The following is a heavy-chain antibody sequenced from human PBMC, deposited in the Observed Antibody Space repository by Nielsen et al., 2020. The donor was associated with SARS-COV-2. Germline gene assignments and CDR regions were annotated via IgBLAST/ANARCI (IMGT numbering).Heavy chain of an antibody. Sequence: ASVKVSCKASGYTFTSYGISWVRQAPGQGLEWMGWISAYNGNTNYAQKLQGRVTMTTDTSTSTAYMELRSLRSDDTAVYYCARVVYYDSTQGHGWFDPWGQGILVTFSA. D-gene: IGHD3-22*01. CDR1: GYTFTSYG. V-gene: IGHV1-18*01. CDR3: ARVVYYDSTQGHGWFDP. J-gene: IGHJ5*02. CDR2: ISAYNGNT.